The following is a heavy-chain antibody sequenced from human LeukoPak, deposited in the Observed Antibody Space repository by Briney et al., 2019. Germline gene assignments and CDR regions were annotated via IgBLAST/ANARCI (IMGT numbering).Heavy chain of an antibody. Sequence: GESLKISCKGSGYSFTSYWNGWVRQMPGKGLEWMGIIYPGDSDTRYSPSFQGQVTISADKSISTAYLQWSSLKASDTAMYYCARHGSTIFGGPLYGMDVWGQGTTVTVSS. V-gene: IGHV5-51*01. CDR2: IYPGDSDT. CDR1: GYSFTSYW. J-gene: IGHJ6*02. D-gene: IGHD3-3*01. CDR3: ARHGSTIFGGPLYGMDV.